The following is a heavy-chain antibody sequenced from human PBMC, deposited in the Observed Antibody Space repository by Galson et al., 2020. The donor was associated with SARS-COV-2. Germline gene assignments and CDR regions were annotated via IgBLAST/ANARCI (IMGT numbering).Heavy chain of an antibody. J-gene: IGHJ6*02. CDR1: GGSISSGGYY. V-gene: IGHV4-31*03. CDR2: IYYSGSI. D-gene: IGHD5-12*01. Sequence: SETLSLTCTVSGGSISSGGYYWSWIRQHPGKGLEWIGHIYYSGSIYYNPSLKSRVTISVDTSKNQLSLKLSSVTAADTAVYYCARTKVATVRDYYDYGMDVWGQGTLVTVSS. CDR3: ARTKVATVRDYYDYGMDV.